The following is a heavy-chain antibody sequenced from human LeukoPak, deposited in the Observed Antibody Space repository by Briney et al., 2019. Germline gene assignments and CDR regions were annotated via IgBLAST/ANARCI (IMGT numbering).Heavy chain of an antibody. D-gene: IGHD3-22*01. CDR3: ARGSFYYDSSGYYPSGYYFDY. CDR1: GGSFSGYY. Sequence: SETLSLTCAVYGGSFSGYYWSWIRQPPGKGLEWIGYIYYSGSTNYNPSLKSRVTISVDTSKNQFSLKLSSVTAADTAVYYCARGSFYYDSSGYYPSGYYFDYWGQGTLVTVSS. J-gene: IGHJ4*02. V-gene: IGHV4-59*01. CDR2: IYYSGST.